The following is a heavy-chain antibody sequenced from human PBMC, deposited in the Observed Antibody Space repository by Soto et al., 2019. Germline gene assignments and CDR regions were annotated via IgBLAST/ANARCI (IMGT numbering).Heavy chain of an antibody. CDR2: IYYSGST. J-gene: IGHJ4*02. V-gene: IGHV4-39*01. CDR1: GGSISSSSYY. Sequence: PSETLSLTCTVSGGSISSSSYYWGWIRQPPGKGLEWIGSIYYSGSTYYNPSLKSRVTISVDTSKNQFSLKLSSVTAADTAVYYCHHDYGDYWGQRTLVTVSS. CDR3: HHDYGDY.